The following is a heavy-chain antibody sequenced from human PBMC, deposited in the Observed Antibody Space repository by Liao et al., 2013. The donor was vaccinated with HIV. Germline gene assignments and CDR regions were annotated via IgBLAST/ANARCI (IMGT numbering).Heavy chain of an antibody. CDR1: GGSFSGYY. J-gene: IGHJ3*02. CDR3: ARATHGATVTTRGAFDI. D-gene: IGHD4-17*01. CDR2: INHSGST. Sequence: QVQLQQWGAGLLKPSETLSLTCAVYGGSFSGYYWSWIRQPPGKGLEWIGEINHSGSTNYNPSLKSRVTISVDTSKNQFSLKLSSVTAADTAVYYCARATHGATVTTRGAFDIWGQGTMVTVSS. V-gene: IGHV4-34*01.